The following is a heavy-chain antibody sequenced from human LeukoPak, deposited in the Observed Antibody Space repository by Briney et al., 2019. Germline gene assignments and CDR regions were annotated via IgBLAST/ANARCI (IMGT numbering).Heavy chain of an antibody. CDR2: IFRTGNT. Sequence: SETLSLTCTVSGGSISEGTYYWNWIRQPAGKGLEWIGRIFRTGNTNYNPSLKSRVSISIDTSKNQFSLKLISVTAADTAVYYCARFQSRYENLRSDIWGPGTMVTVSS. CDR1: GGSISEGTYY. CDR3: ARFQSRYENLRSDI. J-gene: IGHJ3*02. V-gene: IGHV4-61*02. D-gene: IGHD3-16*02.